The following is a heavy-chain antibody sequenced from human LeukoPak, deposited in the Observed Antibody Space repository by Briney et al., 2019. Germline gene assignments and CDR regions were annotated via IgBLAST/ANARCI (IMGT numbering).Heavy chain of an antibody. Sequence: QSGGSLRLSCAASGFTFSSYWMSWVRQAPGKGLXWVANIKQDGSEKYYVDSVKGRFTISRDNAKNSLYPQMNSLRAEDTAVYYCARDLIAVAVDYWGQGTLVTVSS. CDR3: ARDLIAVAVDY. CDR2: IKQDGSEK. CDR1: GFTFSSYW. D-gene: IGHD6-19*01. J-gene: IGHJ4*02. V-gene: IGHV3-7*01.